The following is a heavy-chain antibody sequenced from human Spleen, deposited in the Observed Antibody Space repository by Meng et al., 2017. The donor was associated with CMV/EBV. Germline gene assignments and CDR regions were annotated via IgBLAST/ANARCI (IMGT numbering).Heavy chain of an antibody. CDR2: ISSDGSRK. CDR3: TRETVWVY. D-gene: IGHD2-8*01. CDR1: TFTFNYYA. Sequence: GGSLRLSCAASTFTFNYYAMHWVRQAPGKGLEWVALISSDGSRKSYTDSVKGRFTISRDNSKNTLYLQMNSLRHEDTAVYYCTRETVWVYWGQGTPVTVSS. J-gene: IGHJ4*02. V-gene: IGHV3-30-3*01.